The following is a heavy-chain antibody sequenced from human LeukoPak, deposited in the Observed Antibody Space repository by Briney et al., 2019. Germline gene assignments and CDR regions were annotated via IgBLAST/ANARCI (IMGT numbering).Heavy chain of an antibody. V-gene: IGHV4-39*07. CDR2: IYYSGST. CDR1: GGSISSSSYY. J-gene: IGHJ6*03. CDR3: ARRAVAGPRIYYYYYYMDV. Sequence: SETLSLTCTVSGGSISSSSYYWGWIRQPPGKGLEWIGNIYYSGSTYYNPSLKSRVTISVDTSKNQFSLKLSSVTAADTAVYYCARRAVAGPRIYYYYYYMDVWGKGTTVTISS. D-gene: IGHD6-19*01.